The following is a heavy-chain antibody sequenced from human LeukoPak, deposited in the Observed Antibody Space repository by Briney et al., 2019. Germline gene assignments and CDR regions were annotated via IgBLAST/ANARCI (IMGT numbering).Heavy chain of an antibody. Sequence: ASVKVSCKASGYTFTSYYMHWVRQAPGQGLEWMGIINPSGGSTSYAQKFQGRVTMTRDMSTSTVYMELSSLGSEDTAVYYCAREGGLRYFDWFSPDPWGQGTLVTVSS. J-gene: IGHJ5*02. CDR1: GYTFTSYY. D-gene: IGHD3-9*01. CDR3: AREGGLRYFDWFSPDP. V-gene: IGHV1-46*01. CDR2: INPSGGST.